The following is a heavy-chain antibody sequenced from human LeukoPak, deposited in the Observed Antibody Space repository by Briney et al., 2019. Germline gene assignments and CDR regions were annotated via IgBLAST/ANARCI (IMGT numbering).Heavy chain of an antibody. CDR2: IYYTGST. D-gene: IGHD1-26*01. V-gene: IGHV4-39*01. CDR1: GGSISSSSYY. Sequence: PSETLSLTCTVSGGSISSSSYYWGWIRQPPGKGLEWIGSIYYTGSTYYNPSLKSPVTISVDTSKNQFSLKLSSVTAADAAVYYCAKRVPTKWEPTPFDYWGQGTLVTVTS. CDR3: AKRVPTKWEPTPFDY. J-gene: IGHJ4*02.